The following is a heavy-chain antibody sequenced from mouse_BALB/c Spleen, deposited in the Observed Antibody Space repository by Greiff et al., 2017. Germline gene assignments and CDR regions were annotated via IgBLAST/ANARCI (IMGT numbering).Heavy chain of an antibody. CDR3: ARDDYGSSYPYAMDY. V-gene: IGHV7-3*02. Sequence: EVKLVESGGGLVQPGGSLRLSCATSGFTFTDYYMSWVRQPPGKALEWLGFIRNKANGYTTEYSASVKGRFTISRDNSQSILYLQMNTLRAEDSATDYCARDDYGSSYPYAMDYWGQGTSVTVSS. J-gene: IGHJ4*01. D-gene: IGHD1-1*01. CDR2: IRNKANGYTT. CDR1: GFTFTDYY.